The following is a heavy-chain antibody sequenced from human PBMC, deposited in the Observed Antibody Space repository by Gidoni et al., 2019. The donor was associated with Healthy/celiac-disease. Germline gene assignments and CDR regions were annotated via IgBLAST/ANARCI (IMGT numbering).Heavy chain of an antibody. J-gene: IGHJ5*02. V-gene: IGHV1-2*06. CDR2: INPTSGGT. CDR1: GYTFTGYY. D-gene: IGHD2-15*01. Sequence: QVQLVQSGAEVKKPGASVKVSCKASGYTFTGYYMHWVRQAPGQGLEWMGRINPTSGGTNYAQKFHGRVTMTRDTSISTAYMELSRLRSDDTAVYYCARSFGNCSGGSCYHPWGQGTLVTVSS. CDR3: ARSFGNCSGGSCYHP.